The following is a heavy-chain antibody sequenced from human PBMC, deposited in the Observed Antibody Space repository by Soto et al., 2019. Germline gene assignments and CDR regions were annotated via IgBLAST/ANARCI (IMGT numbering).Heavy chain of an antibody. CDR3: AGLMDKFFHRFYY. Sequence: EVQLVESGGGLVQPGGSMKLTCAASGFTLSGSFIHWVRQASGKGLEWVGRIASRTHNYATAYGTSVQGRFTVFRDDSLNSGYLPMNGLKTEDSAVYFCAGLMDKFFHRFYYWGRGILVTVSS. CDR2: IASRTHNYAT. D-gene: IGHD2-2*03. J-gene: IGHJ4*02. CDR1: GFTLSGSF. V-gene: IGHV3-73*02.